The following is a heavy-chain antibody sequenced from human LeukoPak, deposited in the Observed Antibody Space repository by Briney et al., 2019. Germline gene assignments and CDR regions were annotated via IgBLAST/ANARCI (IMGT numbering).Heavy chain of an antibody. J-gene: IGHJ4*02. Sequence: GGSLRLSCAASGFTFSRNWMHWVRQAPGKGLEWVSGINWNGGSTGYADSVKGRFTISRDNAKNSLYLQMNSLRAEDTALYYCARRDYYGSGSPDYWGQGTLVTVSS. CDR1: GFTFSRNW. V-gene: IGHV3-20*04. D-gene: IGHD3-10*01. CDR3: ARRDYYGSGSPDY. CDR2: INWNGGST.